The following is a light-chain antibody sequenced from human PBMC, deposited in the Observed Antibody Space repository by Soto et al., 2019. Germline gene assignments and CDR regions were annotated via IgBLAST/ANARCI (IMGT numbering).Light chain of an antibody. CDR1: SSDVGGYNY. J-gene: IGLJ1*01. CDR2: EVR. V-gene: IGLV2-8*01. CDR3: RSYAGRDKFV. Sequence: QSALTQPPSASGSPGQSVTISCTGTSSDVGGYNYVSWYQQHPGKAPKLIIYEVRERPSGVPDRFSGSKSDNTASLTVSGLQADDEADYYCRSYAGRDKFVFGTGTKLTVL.